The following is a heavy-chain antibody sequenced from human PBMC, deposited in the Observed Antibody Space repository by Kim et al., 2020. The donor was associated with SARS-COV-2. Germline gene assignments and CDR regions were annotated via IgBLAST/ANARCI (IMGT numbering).Heavy chain of an antibody. J-gene: IGHJ4*02. Sequence: SVKVSCKASGGTFSSYAISWVRQAPGQGLEWMGGIIPIFGTANYAQKFQGRVTITADESTSTAYMELSSLRSEDTAVYYCARDTYPRGYSGRLAEIYFDYWGQGTLVTVSS. CDR1: GGTFSSYA. CDR2: IIPIFGTA. D-gene: IGHD1-26*01. CDR3: ARDTYPRGYSGRLAEIYFDY. V-gene: IGHV1-69*13.